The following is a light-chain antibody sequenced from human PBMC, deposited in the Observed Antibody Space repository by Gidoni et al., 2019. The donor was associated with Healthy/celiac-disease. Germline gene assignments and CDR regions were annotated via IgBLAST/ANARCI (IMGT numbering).Light chain of an antibody. Sequence: DIQMTQSPSSLSASVGDRVTITCRASQSISSYLNWYQPKPGKAPKLLIYAASSLQRGVPSRFSGSGSGTDFTLTISSLQPEDFATYYCQQSYSTPLTFGPGTKVDIK. V-gene: IGKV1-39*01. CDR2: AAS. CDR1: QSISSY. CDR3: QQSYSTPLT. J-gene: IGKJ3*01.